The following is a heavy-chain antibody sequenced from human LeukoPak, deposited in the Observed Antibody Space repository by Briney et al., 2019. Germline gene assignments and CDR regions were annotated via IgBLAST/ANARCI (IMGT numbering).Heavy chain of an antibody. J-gene: IGHJ4*02. V-gene: IGHV5-51*01. D-gene: IGHD3-9*01. CDR3: ARGTTGYSLDY. Sequence: GESLKISCKGSGXSFTTYWIAWVRQMPGKGLEWMGIVYPGDSDTRYSPSFQGQVTISADKSITTAYLQWSSLKASDTAMYYCARGTTGYSLDYWGQGTLVTVSS. CDR2: VYPGDSDT. CDR1: GXSFTTYW.